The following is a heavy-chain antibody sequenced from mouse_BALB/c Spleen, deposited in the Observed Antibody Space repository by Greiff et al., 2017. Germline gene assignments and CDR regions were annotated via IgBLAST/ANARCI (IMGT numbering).Heavy chain of an antibody. CDR3: AGTVSNTEEGVDN. CDR1: GYSFTSYW. V-gene: IGHV1-74*01. D-gene: IGHD2-10*02. J-gene: IGHJ2*01. CDR2: IHPSDSET. Sequence: QVQLQQPGAELVRPGASVKLSCKASGYSFTSYWMNWVKQRPGQGLEWIGMIHPSDSETRLNQKFKGKATLTVDTSSSTAYIQLSSLSSEDSAVYICAGTVSNTEEGVDNGGQGTTLTVSS.